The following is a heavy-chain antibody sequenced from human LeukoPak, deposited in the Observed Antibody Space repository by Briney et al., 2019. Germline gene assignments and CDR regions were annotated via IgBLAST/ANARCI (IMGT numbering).Heavy chain of an antibody. CDR1: GGSIRSSSYY. V-gene: IGHV4-39*07. CDR3: AGCSGASCYYITSPLYFDY. CDR2: IYYSGST. Sequence: SETLSLTCTVSGGSIRSSSYYWGWIRQPPGKGLEWIGTIYYSGSTYYNPSLKSRVTVSVDTSKNQFSLKLSSVTAADTAVYYCAGCSGASCYYITSPLYFDYWGQGTLVTVST. J-gene: IGHJ4*02. D-gene: IGHD2-15*01.